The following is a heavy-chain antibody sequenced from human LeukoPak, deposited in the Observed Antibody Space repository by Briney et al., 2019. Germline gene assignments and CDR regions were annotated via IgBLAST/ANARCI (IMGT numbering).Heavy chain of an antibody. V-gene: IGHV3-21*01. J-gene: IGHJ4*02. CDR1: GFTFSSYS. Sequence: TGGSLRLSCAASGFTFSSYSMNWVRQAPGKGLEWVSSISSSSSYIYYADPVKGRFTISRDNAKNSLYLQMNSLRAEDTAVYYCARESSGYYFDYWGQGTLVTVSS. CDR3: ARESSGYYFDY. D-gene: IGHD3-22*01. CDR2: ISSSSSYI.